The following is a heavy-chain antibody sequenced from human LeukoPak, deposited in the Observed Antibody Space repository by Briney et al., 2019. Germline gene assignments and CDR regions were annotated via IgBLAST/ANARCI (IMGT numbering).Heavy chain of an antibody. Sequence: SETLSLTCTVSGGSTSSYYWSWIRQPPGKGLEWIGYIYYSGSTNYNPSLKSRVTISVDTSKNQFSLKLSSVTAADTAVYYCARSVYSSGWYEYYFDYWGQGTLVTVSS. V-gene: IGHV4-59*01. CDR2: IYYSGST. J-gene: IGHJ4*02. CDR1: GGSTSSYY. D-gene: IGHD6-19*01. CDR3: ARSVYSSGWYEYYFDY.